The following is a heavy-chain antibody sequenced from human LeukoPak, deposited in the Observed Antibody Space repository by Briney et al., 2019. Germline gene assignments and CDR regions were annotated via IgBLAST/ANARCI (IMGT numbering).Heavy chain of an antibody. CDR2: INWNGGST. J-gene: IGHJ4*02. CDR1: GFTFDDYG. D-gene: IGHD3-9*01. Sequence: GGSLRLSCAASGFTFDDYGMSWVRQAPGKGLEWVSSINWNGGSTGYADSVKGRFTISRDNAKNSLYLQMNSLRAEDTAVYYCATLYFDWLLGEFDYWGQGTLVTVSS. CDR3: ATLYFDWLLGEFDY. V-gene: IGHV3-20*04.